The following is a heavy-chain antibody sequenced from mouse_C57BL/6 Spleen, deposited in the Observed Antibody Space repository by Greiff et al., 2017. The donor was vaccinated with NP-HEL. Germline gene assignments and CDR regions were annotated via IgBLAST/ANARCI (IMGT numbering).Heavy chain of an antibody. CDR3: ARRALLLRYYAMDY. Sequence: QVQLQQPGAELVKPGASVKLSCKASGYTFTSYWMQWVKQRPGQGLEWIGEIDPSDSYTNYNQKFKGKATLTVDTSSSTAYMQLSSLTSEDSAVYYCARRALLLRYYAMDYWGQGTSVTVSS. V-gene: IGHV1-50*01. D-gene: IGHD1-1*01. J-gene: IGHJ4*01. CDR1: GYTFTSYW. CDR2: IDPSDSYT.